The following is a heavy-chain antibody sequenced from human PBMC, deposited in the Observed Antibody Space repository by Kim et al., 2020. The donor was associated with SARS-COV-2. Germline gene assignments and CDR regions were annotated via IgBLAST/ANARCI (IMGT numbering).Heavy chain of an antibody. CDR2: ISGSGGST. D-gene: IGHD6-13*01. J-gene: IGHJ4*02. CDR3: AKGPISDIRFRYSSSWYDY. Sequence: GGSLRLSCAASGFTFSSYAMSWVRQAPGKGLEWVSAISGSGGSTYYADSVKGRFTISRDNSKNTLYLQMNSLRAEDTAVYYCAKGPISDIRFRYSSSWYDYWGQGTLVTVSS. V-gene: IGHV3-23*01. CDR1: GFTFSSYA.